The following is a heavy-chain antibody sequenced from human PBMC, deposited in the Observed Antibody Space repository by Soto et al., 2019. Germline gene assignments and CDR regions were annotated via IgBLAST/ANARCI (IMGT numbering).Heavy chain of an antibody. J-gene: IGHJ4*01. V-gene: IGHV1-69*12. CDR3: ERRSTWDSSGHFGY. CDR2: IIPIFGTA. Sequence: QVQLVQSGAEVKKPGSSVKVSCKASGGTFSSYAISWVRQAPGQGLEWMGGIIPIFGTANYAQKFQGSGTFTADESTSTAYMELSSLGSEDTAVYYCERRSTWDSSGHFGYWGHGTLVTVSS. CDR1: GGTFSSYA. D-gene: IGHD6-19*01.